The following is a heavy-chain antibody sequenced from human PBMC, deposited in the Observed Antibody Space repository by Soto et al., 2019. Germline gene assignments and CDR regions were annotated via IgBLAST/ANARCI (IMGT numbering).Heavy chain of an antibody. CDR2: ISSSRSYI. Sequence: GSLRLYCAASGFTFSSYSMNWVRQAPGKGLEWVSSISSSRSYIYYADSVKGRFIISRDNAKNSLYLQMNSLRAEDTAVYYCARGYYDFWSGSARDNGMDVWGQEATVTVSS. CDR1: GFTFSSYS. CDR3: ARGYYDFWSGSARDNGMDV. D-gene: IGHD3-3*01. J-gene: IGHJ6*02. V-gene: IGHV3-21*01.